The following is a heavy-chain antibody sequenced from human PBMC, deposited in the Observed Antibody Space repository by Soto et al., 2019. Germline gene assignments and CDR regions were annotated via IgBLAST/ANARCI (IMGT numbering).Heavy chain of an antibody. CDR3: ARAGVYGSFDI. D-gene: IGHD4-17*01. Sequence: EVQLVESGGGLVQPGGSLRLSCAASGFTFSSYDMHWVRQATGKGLEWVSAIGTAGDTYYPGSVKGRFTISRENAKNSLYLQMNSLRAGDTAGYYCARAGVYGSFDIWGQGTMVTVSS. J-gene: IGHJ3*02. V-gene: IGHV3-13*01. CDR1: GFTFSSYD. CDR2: IGTAGDT.